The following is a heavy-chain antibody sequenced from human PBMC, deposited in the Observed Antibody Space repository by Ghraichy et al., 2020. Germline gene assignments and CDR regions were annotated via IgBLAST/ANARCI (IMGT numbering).Heavy chain of an antibody. Sequence: GESLNISCKGSGYSFTNYWIGWVRQMPGKGLGWMGIIYPGDSDTKYSPSFQGQVTISADKSITTAYLQWSSLKASDTAIYYCARPLLGIGPSPTSDDHWYFDLWGRGTLVTVSS. CDR2: IYPGDSDT. V-gene: IGHV5-51*01. D-gene: IGHD6-13*01. J-gene: IGHJ2*01. CDR1: GYSFTNYW. CDR3: ARPLLGIGPSPTSDDHWYFDL.